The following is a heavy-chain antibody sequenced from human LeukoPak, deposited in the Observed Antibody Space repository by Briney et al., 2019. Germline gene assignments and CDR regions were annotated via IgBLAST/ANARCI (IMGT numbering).Heavy chain of an antibody. CDR3: ARGDRVVPPPYYYYCYLDV. J-gene: IGHJ6*03. V-gene: IGHV1-69*05. CDR2: IVPLIGTA. CDR1: GGTLSIYA. D-gene: IGHD2-15*01. Sequence: ASVKVSCKASGGTLSIYAISWVRQAPGQGLEWMGGIVPLIGTAHYAEKFRDRVTITTDGSTNTAYMELSSLRSEDTAVYYCARGDRVVPPPYYYYCYLDVWGKGTTVTVSS.